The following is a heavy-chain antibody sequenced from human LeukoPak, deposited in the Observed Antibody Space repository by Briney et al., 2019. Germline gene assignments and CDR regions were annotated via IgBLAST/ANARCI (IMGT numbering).Heavy chain of an antibody. D-gene: IGHD3-3*01. V-gene: IGHV3-64D*06. J-gene: IGHJ4*02. CDR2: ISSNGGRT. Sequence: GGSLRLSCSASGYIFSNYDMHWVRQAPGKGLEYVSAISSNGGRTYCADPVKGRFTISRDNSKNTLYLQMSSLRAEDTAVYYCVKMYDGYWGQGTLVTVSS. CDR1: GYIFSNYD. CDR3: VKMYDGY.